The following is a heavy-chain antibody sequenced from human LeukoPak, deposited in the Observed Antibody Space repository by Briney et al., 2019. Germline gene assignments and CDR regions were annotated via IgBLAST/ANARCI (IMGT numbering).Heavy chain of an antibody. J-gene: IGHJ6*02. D-gene: IGHD3-16*01. CDR3: TKDSQGSYDGFWYGTYGMDV. CDR1: GFSFDTFA. V-gene: IGHV3-23*05. Sequence: GGSLRLSCVASGFSFDTFALTWVRQAPGKGLEWVSTISDYPHYADSVRGRFTISRDNSRKTVFLQMNSLTPEDAATYYCTKDSQGSYDGFWYGTYGMDVWGQGTTVTVSS. CDR2: ISDYP.